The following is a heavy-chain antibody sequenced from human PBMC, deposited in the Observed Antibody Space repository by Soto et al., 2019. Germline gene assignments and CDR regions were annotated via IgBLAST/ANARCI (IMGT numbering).Heavy chain of an antibody. CDR3: VRDKTDYDFWSGSLYYMDV. CDR1: GYTFTSYA. Sequence: QVQLVQSGSELKKPGASVKVSCKASGYTFTSYAMNWVRQAPGQGLEWMGWINTNTGNPTYAQGFTGRFVFSLDTSVSTAYLQICSLKAEDTAVYYCVRDKTDYDFWSGSLYYMDVWGKGTTVTVSS. D-gene: IGHD3-3*01. CDR2: INTNTGNP. V-gene: IGHV7-4-1*01. J-gene: IGHJ6*03.